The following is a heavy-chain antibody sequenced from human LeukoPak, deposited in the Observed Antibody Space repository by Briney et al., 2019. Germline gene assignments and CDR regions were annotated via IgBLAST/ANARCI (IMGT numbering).Heavy chain of an antibody. CDR3: ASANWNDRGY. V-gene: IGHV3-21*01. D-gene: IGHD1-1*01. Sequence: PGGSLRLSCAASGFTFSSYAMSWVRQAPGKGLEWVSSISSSSSYIYYADSVKGRFTISRDNAKNSLYLQMNSLRAEDTAVYYCASANWNDRGYWGQGTLVTVSS. CDR1: GFTFSSYA. CDR2: ISSSSSYI. J-gene: IGHJ4*02.